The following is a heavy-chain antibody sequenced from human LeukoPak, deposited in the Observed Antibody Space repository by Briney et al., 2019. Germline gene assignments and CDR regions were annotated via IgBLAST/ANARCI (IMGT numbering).Heavy chain of an antibody. CDR1: GFTFSTYA. J-gene: IGHJ4*02. Sequence: GGSLRLSCAASGFTFSTYAMHWVRQAPGKGLEYVSAISTNGDSTYYADSVKGRFTISRDNSKNTLYLQMNSLRAEDTAVYYCAKIEVAGKRPFDYWGQGTLVTVSS. D-gene: IGHD6-19*01. V-gene: IGHV3-64*04. CDR3: AKIEVAGKRPFDY. CDR2: ISTNGDST.